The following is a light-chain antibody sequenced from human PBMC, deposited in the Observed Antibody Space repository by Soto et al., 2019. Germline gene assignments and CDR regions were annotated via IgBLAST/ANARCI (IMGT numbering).Light chain of an antibody. CDR3: CSTAGGFTWV. CDR1: SSDV. Sequence: QSALTQPRSVSGSPGQSVTISCTGTSSDVVSWYQQRPGKAPKLIIFYVSQRPLGVPDRFSASKSGNTASLTISGLQAEDEADYYCCSTAGGFTWVFGGGTKVTVL. CDR2: YVS. V-gene: IGLV2-11*01. J-gene: IGLJ3*02.